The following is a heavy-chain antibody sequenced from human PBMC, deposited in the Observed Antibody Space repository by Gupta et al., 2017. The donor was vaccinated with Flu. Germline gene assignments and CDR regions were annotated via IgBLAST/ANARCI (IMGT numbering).Heavy chain of an antibody. D-gene: IGHD6-13*01. J-gene: IGHJ4*02. CDR2: MNPNSGNT. CDR3: ARRLIAAAGTFDDY. V-gene: IGHV1-8*01. CDR1: GYTFTSYD. Sequence: QVQLVQSGAEVKKPGASVKVSCKASGYTFTSYDINWVRQATGQGLEWMGWMNPNSGNTGYAQKFQGRVTMTRNTSISTAYMELSSLRSEDTAVYYCARRLIAAAGTFDDYWGQGTLVTVSS.